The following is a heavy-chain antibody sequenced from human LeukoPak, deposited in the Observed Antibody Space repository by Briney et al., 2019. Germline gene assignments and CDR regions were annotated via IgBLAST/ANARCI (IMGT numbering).Heavy chain of an antibody. CDR2: INPNSGGT. CDR3: ARGPKQQLPPGGWFDP. J-gene: IGHJ5*02. D-gene: IGHD6-13*01. V-gene: IGHV1-2*02. CDR1: GYTFTGYY. Sequence: ASVKVSCKASGYTFTGYYMHWVRQAPGQGIEWVGWINPNSGGTNYAQKFQGRVTMTRDTSISTAYMELSRLRSDDTAVYYCARGPKQQLPPGGWFDPWGQGTLVTVSS.